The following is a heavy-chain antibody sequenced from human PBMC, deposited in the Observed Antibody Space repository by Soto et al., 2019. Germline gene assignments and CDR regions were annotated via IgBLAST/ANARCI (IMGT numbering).Heavy chain of an antibody. Sequence: QPGGSLRLSCAASGFTFSSYEMNWVRQAPGKGLEWVSYISSSGSTIYYADSVKGRFTISRDNAKNSLYLQMNSLRAEDTAVYYCARVLAAREFDYWGQGTLVTVSS. CDR3: ARVLAAREFDY. CDR2: ISSSGSTI. D-gene: IGHD6-6*01. V-gene: IGHV3-48*03. J-gene: IGHJ4*02. CDR1: GFTFSSYE.